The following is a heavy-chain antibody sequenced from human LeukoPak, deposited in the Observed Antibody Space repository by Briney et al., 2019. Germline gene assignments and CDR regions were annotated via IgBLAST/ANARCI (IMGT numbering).Heavy chain of an antibody. D-gene: IGHD2-21*01. V-gene: IGHV1-69*02. CDR1: GGTFSSYT. CDR3: ASSYCGGDCYWYYYYYMDV. J-gene: IGHJ6*03. Sequence: SVKVSCKASGGTFSSYTISWVRQAPGQGLEWMGRIIPILGIANYAQKFQGRVTITADKSTSTAYMELSSLRSEDTAVYYCASSYCGGDCYWYYYYYMDVWGKGTTDTVSS. CDR2: IIPILGIA.